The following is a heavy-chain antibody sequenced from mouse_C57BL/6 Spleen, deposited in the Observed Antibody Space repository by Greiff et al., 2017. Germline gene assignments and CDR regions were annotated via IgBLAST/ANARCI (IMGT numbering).Heavy chain of an antibody. CDR1: GYTFTDYE. D-gene: IGHD1-1*01. CDR2: IDPETGGT. CDR3: TRRYYGSSYHWYFDG. V-gene: IGHV1-15*01. J-gene: IGHJ1*03. Sequence: VQLQQSGAELVRPGASVTLSCKASGYTFTDYEMHWVKQTPVHGLEWIGAIDPETGGTAYNQKFKGKAILTADKSSSTAYMELRSLTSEDSAVYYCTRRYYGSSYHWYFDGWGTGTTVTVAS.